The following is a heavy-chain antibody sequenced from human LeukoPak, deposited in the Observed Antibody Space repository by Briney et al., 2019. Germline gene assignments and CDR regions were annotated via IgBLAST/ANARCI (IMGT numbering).Heavy chain of an antibody. CDR3: SRENVGFSVPAAMARLGYYYYYMDV. D-gene: IGHD2-2*01. V-gene: IGHV4-34*01. CDR1: GGSFSGYY. CDR2: INDSGGT. Sequence: SETLSLTCAVYGGSFSGYYWSWIRQPPGKGLEWIWEINDSGGTNYNSYLKSRVTISVDTNTKQFSQKLISVTAADTAVLYCSRENVGFSVPAAMARLGYYYYYMDVWVKGTTVTVSS. J-gene: IGHJ6*03.